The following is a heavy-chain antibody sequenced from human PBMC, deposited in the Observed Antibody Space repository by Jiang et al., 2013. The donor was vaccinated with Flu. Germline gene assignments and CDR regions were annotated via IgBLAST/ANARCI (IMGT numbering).Heavy chain of an antibody. J-gene: IGHJ5*02. D-gene: IGHD6-19*01. CDR1: GGSFSGYY. Sequence: LLKPSETLSLTCAVYGGSFSGYYWSWIRQPPGKGLEWIGEINHSGSTNYNPSLKSRVTISVDTSKNQFSLKLSSVTAADTAVYYCALRGGWYIRWFDPWGQGTLVTVSS. V-gene: IGHV4-34*01. CDR3: ALRGGWYIRWFDP. CDR2: INHSGST.